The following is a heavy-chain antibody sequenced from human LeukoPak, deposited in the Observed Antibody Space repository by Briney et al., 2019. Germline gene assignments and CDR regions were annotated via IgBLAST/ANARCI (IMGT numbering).Heavy chain of an antibody. Sequence: GGSLRLSCAASGFTFSSYGMHWVRQAPGKGLEWVAVTSYDGSNKYYADSVKGRFAISRDNSKNTLYLQMNSLRAEDTAVYYCAKSVCSSTSCSDFDYWGQGTLVTVSS. V-gene: IGHV3-30*18. CDR1: GFTFSSYG. D-gene: IGHD2-2*01. J-gene: IGHJ4*02. CDR2: TSYDGSNK. CDR3: AKSVCSSTSCSDFDY.